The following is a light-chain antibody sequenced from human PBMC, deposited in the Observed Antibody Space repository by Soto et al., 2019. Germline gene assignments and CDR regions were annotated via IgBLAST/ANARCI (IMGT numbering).Light chain of an antibody. CDR2: GAS. CDR1: QSVSSD. CDR3: QQYNNWPLT. Sequence: EIVMTQSPATLSVSPGEGATLSCRASQSVSSDLARYQQKGGQAPRLLIHGASTRATGIPARFSGSGSGTEFTLIISSLQSEDFAVYYCQQYNNWPLTFGGGTKVEIK. J-gene: IGKJ4*01. V-gene: IGKV3-15*01.